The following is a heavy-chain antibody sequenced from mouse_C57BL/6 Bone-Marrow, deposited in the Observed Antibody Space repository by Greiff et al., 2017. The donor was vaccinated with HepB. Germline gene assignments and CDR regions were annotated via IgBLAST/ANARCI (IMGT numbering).Heavy chain of an antibody. Sequence: EVQRVESVAELVRPGASVKLSCTASGFNIKNTYMHWVKQRPEQGLEWIGRIDPANGNTKYAPKFQGKATITADTSSNTAYLQLSSLTSEDTAIYYCARVGFMVTTYWYFDVWGTGTTVTVSS. CDR1: GFNIKNTY. D-gene: IGHD2-2*01. V-gene: IGHV14-3*01. J-gene: IGHJ1*03. CDR3: ARVGFMVTTYWYFDV. CDR2: IDPANGNT.